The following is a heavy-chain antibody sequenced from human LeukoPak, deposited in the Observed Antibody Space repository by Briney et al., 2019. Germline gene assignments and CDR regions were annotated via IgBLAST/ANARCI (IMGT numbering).Heavy chain of an antibody. CDR1: GGTFSSYA. D-gene: IGHD2-15*01. J-gene: IGHJ5*02. Sequence: SVKVSCKASGGTFSSYAISWVRQAPGQGLEWMGGIIPIFGTANYAQKFQGRVTITADESTSTAYMELSSLRSEDTAVYYCARVAAVITFVSWFDPWGQGTLVTVSS. V-gene: IGHV1-69*13. CDR2: IIPIFGTA. CDR3: ARVAAVITFVSWFDP.